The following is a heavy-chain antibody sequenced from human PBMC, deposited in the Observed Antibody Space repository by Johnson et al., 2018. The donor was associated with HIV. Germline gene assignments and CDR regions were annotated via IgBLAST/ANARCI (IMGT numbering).Heavy chain of an antibody. Sequence: VQLVESGGGLIQPGGSLRLSCAASGFTVSSNYMSWVRQAPGKGLEWVSVIYSGGSTYYADSVKGRFTISRDNSKNTLYLQMNSLRAEDTAVYYCARGALVAGTTYAFDISGQGTMVTVSS. D-gene: IGHD1-1*01. CDR2: IYSGGST. CDR1: GFTVSSNY. V-gene: IGHV3-53*01. J-gene: IGHJ3*02. CDR3: ARGALVAGTTYAFDI.